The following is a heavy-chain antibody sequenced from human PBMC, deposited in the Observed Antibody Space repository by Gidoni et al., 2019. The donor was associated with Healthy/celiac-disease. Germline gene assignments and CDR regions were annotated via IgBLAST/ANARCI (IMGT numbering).Heavy chain of an antibody. CDR1: GDRVSSNSAA. V-gene: IGHV6-1*01. D-gene: IGHD6-19*01. Sequence: QVQLQQSGPGLVKPSQTLSLTCAIPGDRVSSNSAAWNWIRQSPSRGLEWLGRTYYRSKWYNDYAVSLKSRITINPDTSKNQFSRQLNSVTPEDTAVYYCARARVAGTGAWFDPWGQGTLVTVSS. CDR2: TYYRSKWYN. CDR3: ARARVAGTGAWFDP. J-gene: IGHJ5*02.